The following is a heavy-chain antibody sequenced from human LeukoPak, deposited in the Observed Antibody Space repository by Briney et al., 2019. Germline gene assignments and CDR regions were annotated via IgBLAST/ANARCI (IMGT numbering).Heavy chain of an antibody. CDR1: GFTFSSYD. D-gene: IGHD3-10*01. Sequence: GGSLRLSCAASGFTFSSYDMHCVRQATGKGLEWVSAIGTAGDTYYPGSVKGRFTISRENAKNSLYLQMNRLRAGDTAVYYCARGGRSGSYSGGMDVWGQGTTVTVSS. J-gene: IGHJ6*02. CDR3: ARGGRSGSYSGGMDV. CDR2: IGTAGDT. V-gene: IGHV3-13*01.